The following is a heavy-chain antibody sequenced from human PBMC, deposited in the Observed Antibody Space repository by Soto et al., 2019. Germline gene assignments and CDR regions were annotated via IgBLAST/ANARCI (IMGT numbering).Heavy chain of an antibody. D-gene: IGHD2-15*01. J-gene: IGHJ4*02. V-gene: IGHV5-51*01. CDR1: GYIFTDYW. Sequence: PGESLKISCKGSGYIFTDYWIAWVRQLPGQRPEWMGIIYPGDSDTRYSPSLKGQVTISADKSINTAYLQWSSLEVSDTATYYCTRLISPVAARPSWGQGTLVTVSS. CDR3: TRLISPVAARPS. CDR2: IYPGDSDT.